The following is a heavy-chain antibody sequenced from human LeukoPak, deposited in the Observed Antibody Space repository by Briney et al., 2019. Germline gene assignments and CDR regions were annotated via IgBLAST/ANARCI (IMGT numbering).Heavy chain of an antibody. CDR2: IYVNGYT. V-gene: IGHV4-4*07. CDR3: GGGGTQSLVVFDY. CDR1: IDSLSSYY. J-gene: IGHJ4*02. Sequence: SETLSLTCSVSIDSLSSYYWSWIRQSAGKGLEWIGRIYVNGYTDYNPSLRGRVTMSIDTSNKRFSMKLTSLTAADTAVYFCGGGGTQSLVVFDYWGQGDRDTVSS. D-gene: IGHD1-26*01.